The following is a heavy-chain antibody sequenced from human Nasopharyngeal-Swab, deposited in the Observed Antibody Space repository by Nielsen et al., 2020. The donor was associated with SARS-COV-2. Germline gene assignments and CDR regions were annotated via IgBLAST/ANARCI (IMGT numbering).Heavy chain of an antibody. D-gene: IGHD3-3*01. V-gene: IGHV3-11*01. CDR2: ISSSGSTI. CDR1: GFTFSDYY. CDR3: APFWSGYYDYYYGMDV. Sequence: GGSLRLSCAASGFTFSDYYMSWIRQAPGKGLEWVSYISSSGSTIYYADSVKGRFTISRDNAKNSLYLQMNSRRAEDTAVYYCAPFWSGYYDYYYGMDVWGQGTTVTVSS. J-gene: IGHJ6*02.